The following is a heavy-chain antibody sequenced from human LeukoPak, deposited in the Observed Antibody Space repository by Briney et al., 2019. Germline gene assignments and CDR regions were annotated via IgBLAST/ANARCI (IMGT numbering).Heavy chain of an antibody. V-gene: IGHV3-7*01. D-gene: IGHD6-13*01. CDR3: ARDGTAPGLYFDL. CDR2: IRQDGGEK. J-gene: IGHJ4*01. CDR1: GFTFTDYW. Sequence: GGSLRLSCAVSGFTFTDYWMNWVRQAPGKGLEWVASIRQDGGEKSYVDSVRGRFTISRDNTKNSLYLQMSSLWAEDTAVYYCARDGTAPGLYFDLWGRGTLVTVSS.